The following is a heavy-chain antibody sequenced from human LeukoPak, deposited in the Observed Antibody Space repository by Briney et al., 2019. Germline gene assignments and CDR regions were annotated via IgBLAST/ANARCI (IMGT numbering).Heavy chain of an antibody. J-gene: IGHJ4*02. Sequence: GGSLRLSCAASGFTFSNAWMSWVRQAPGKGLEGVGRIKSKTDGGTTDYAAPVKGRFTISRDDSKNTLYLQMNSLKTEDTAVYYCTTDLSPVYDSSGPHPLYYFDYWGQGTLVTVSS. CDR3: TTDLSPVYDSSGPHPLYYFDY. D-gene: IGHD3-22*01. V-gene: IGHV3-15*01. CDR1: GFTFSNAW. CDR2: IKSKTDGGTT.